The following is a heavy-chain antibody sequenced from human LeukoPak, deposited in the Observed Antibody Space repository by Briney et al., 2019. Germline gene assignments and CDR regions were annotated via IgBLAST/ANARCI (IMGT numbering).Heavy chain of an antibody. J-gene: IGHJ5*02. CDR3: AREGYSGYDRWFDP. CDR1: GGSISSYY. D-gene: IGHD5-12*01. Sequence: SETLSHTCTVSGGSISSYYWSWIRQPPGKGLEWIGYIYYSGSTNYNPSLKSRVTISVDTSKNQFSLKLSSVTAADTAVYYCAREGYSGYDRWFDPWGQGTLVTVSS. V-gene: IGHV4-59*01. CDR2: IYYSGST.